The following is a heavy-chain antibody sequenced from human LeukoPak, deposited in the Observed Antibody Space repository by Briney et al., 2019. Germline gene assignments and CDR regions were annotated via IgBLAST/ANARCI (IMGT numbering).Heavy chain of an antibody. CDR3: AREGSGDFDI. D-gene: IGHD3-10*01. J-gene: IGHJ3*02. V-gene: IGHV3-30*02. CDR1: GLTFTDHV. CDR2: IWYDGTKK. Sequence: PGGSLRLSCAASGLTFTDHVMHWVRQAPGKGLEWVALIWYDGTKKYFADSVKGRFTISRDNSKNTLFLQMNSLRAEDTAVYYCAREGSGDFDIWGQGTMVTVSS.